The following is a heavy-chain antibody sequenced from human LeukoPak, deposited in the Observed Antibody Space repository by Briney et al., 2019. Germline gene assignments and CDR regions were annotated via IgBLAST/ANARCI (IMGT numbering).Heavy chain of an antibody. CDR1: GFTFSSYA. D-gene: IGHD6-13*01. CDR3: AKDWLGIAAAGDEFDY. CDR2: IIGSGGST. J-gene: IGHJ4*02. V-gene: IGHV3-23*01. Sequence: PGGSLRLSCAASGFTFSSYAMSWVRQAPGKGPEWVSAIIGSGGSTYYAHSVNGRVTIATDKSKNTLYLQMTSLRAEDTAVYYCAKDWLGIAAAGDEFDYWGQRTLAT.